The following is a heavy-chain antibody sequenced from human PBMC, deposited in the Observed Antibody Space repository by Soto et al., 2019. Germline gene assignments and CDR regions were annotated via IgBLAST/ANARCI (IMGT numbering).Heavy chain of an antibody. D-gene: IGHD3-3*01. J-gene: IGHJ4*02. CDR2: IYYSGST. CDR3: ARGPQRKTYYDFWFIMYYSDY. CDR1: GGSISSGDYY. V-gene: IGHV4-30-4*01. Sequence: SETLSLTCTVSGGSISSGDYYWSWIRQPPGKGLEWIGYIYYSGSTYYNPSLKSRVTISVDTSKNQFSLKLSSVTAADTAVYYCARGPQRKTYYDFWFIMYYSDYWGQGTLVTVSS.